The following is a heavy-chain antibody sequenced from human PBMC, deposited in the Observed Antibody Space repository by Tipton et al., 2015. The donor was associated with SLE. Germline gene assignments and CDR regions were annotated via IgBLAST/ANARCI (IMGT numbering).Heavy chain of an antibody. D-gene: IGHD1-1*01. Sequence: SLRLSCAASGFTFSTYEMNWVRQAPGKGLEWISYISGSGDTIYSADSVKGRFIISRDNAKNSLHLEMNSLRVEDTAVYYCTRDVGSHWHDFDYWGQGTLVTVSS. V-gene: IGHV3-48*03. CDR3: TRDVGSHWHDFDY. CDR2: ISGSGDTI. CDR1: GFTFSTYE. J-gene: IGHJ4*02.